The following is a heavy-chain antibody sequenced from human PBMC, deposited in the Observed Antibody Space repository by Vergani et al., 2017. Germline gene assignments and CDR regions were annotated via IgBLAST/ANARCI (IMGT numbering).Heavy chain of an antibody. J-gene: IGHJ4*02. CDR1: EYSFGNYW. D-gene: IGHD6-25*01. V-gene: IGHV5-51*01. CDR3: ARHAAYTDS. Sequence: EVELVQSGPEMRKPGESLKISCKGSEYSFGNYWIGWVRQMPGKDLGWMGIIYPADSDTRYSPSFQGQVTISADKSISTAFLQWDSLKASDTALYYCARHAAYTDSWGQGTLVTVSS. CDR2: IYPADSDT.